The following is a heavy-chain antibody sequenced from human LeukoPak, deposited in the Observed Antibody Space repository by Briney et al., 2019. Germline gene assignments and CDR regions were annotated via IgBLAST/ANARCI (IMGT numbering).Heavy chain of an antibody. CDR2: IYSGGST. V-gene: IGHV3-53*01. CDR3: AKDLNPYCGGDCPFDY. J-gene: IGHJ4*02. CDR1: GFTVSSNY. D-gene: IGHD2-21*01. Sequence: PGGSLRLSCAASGFTVSSNYMSWVRQAPGKGLEWVSVIYSGGSTYYADSVKGRFTISRDNSKNTLYLQMNSLRAEDTAVYYCAKDLNPYCGGDCPFDYWGQGTLVTVSS.